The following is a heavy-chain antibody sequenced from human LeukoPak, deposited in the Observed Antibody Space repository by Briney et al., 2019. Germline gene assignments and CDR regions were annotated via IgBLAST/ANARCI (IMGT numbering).Heavy chain of an antibody. CDR2: IRSKAYGGTT. V-gene: IGHV3-49*04. CDR3: TTDPLLWFGELLSPPDY. D-gene: IGHD3-10*01. CDR1: GFTFSSYA. Sequence: GGSLRLSCAASGFTFSSYAMSWVRQAPGKGLEWVGFIRSKAYGGTTEYAASVKGRFTISRDDSKSIAYLQMNSLKTEDTAVYYCTTDPLLWFGELLSPPDYWGQGTLVTVSS. J-gene: IGHJ4*02.